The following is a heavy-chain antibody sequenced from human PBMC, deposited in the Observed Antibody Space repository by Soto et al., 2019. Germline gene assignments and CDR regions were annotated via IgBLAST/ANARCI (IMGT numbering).Heavy chain of an antibody. CDR1: CFTFISNA. J-gene: IGHJ6*02. V-gene: IGHV3-30-3*01. Sequence: GGSLRLSCATSCFTFISNAMDCVCQSSGMGLEWVAVISFDGSNKYYADSVKGRFTISRDNSKNTLYLQMNSLRAEDTAVYYCARDYYRFNSGYGFSMDVWGQGT. CDR2: ISFDGSNK. D-gene: IGHD5-12*01. CDR3: ARDYYRFNSGYGFSMDV.